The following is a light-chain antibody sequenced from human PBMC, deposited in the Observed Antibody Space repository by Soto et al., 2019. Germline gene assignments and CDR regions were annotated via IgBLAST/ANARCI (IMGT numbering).Light chain of an antibody. Sequence: QSVLTQPASVSGSPGQSITISCTGTSNDIGNSNLVSWYQQHPDRAPKLLIYEDTKRPSGISDRFSGSTSGNTASLTISGLRPEDEAIYHCSSYAGFNFFG. J-gene: IGLJ2*01. CDR1: SNDIGNSNL. CDR2: EDT. V-gene: IGLV2-23*01. CDR3: SSYAGFNF.